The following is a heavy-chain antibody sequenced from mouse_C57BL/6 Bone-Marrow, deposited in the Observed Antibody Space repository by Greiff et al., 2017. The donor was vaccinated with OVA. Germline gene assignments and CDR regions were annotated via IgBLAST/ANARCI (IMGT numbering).Heavy chain of an antibody. J-gene: IGHJ2*01. Sequence: EVQLQQSVAELVRPGASVKLSCTASGFNIQNTYMHWVKQRPDQGLEWIGRIDPANGNTKYAPKFQGKATITADTSSNTAYLQLSSLTSEDTAIYYCASLGPYYFDYWGQGTTLTVSS. D-gene: IGHD4-1*01. V-gene: IGHV14-3*01. CDR1: GFNIQNTY. CDR2: IDPANGNT. CDR3: ASLGPYYFDY.